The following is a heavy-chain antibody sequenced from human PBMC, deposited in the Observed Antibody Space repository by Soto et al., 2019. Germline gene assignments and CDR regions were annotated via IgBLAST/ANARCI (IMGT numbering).Heavy chain of an antibody. D-gene: IGHD2-2*01. Sequence: SETLSLTCTVSGGSISSYYWSWIRQPPGKGLEWIGYIYYSGSTNYNPSLKSRVTISVDTSKNQFSLKLSSVTAADTAVYYCARGGESRQDIVVVPAANRDYYYYYMDVWGKGTTVTVSS. V-gene: IGHV4-59*01. CDR2: IYYSGST. CDR3: ARGGESRQDIVVVPAANRDYYYYYMDV. CDR1: GGSISSYY. J-gene: IGHJ6*03.